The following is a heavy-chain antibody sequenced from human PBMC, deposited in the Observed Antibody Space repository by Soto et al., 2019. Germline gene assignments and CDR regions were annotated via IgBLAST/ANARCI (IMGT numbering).Heavy chain of an antibody. V-gene: IGHV3-23*01. J-gene: IGHJ4*02. CDR1: GFTFSSYA. Sequence: EVQLLESGGGLVQPGASLRLSCAASGFTFSSYAMSWVRQAPRKGLEWVSVISGSDDSTYYADSVKGRFTISRDNSKNTLYQQMNSLRAEDTAVYYCAKRSSSSTFDYWGQGTLVTVSS. CDR2: ISGSDDST. CDR3: AKRSSSSTFDY. D-gene: IGHD6-6*01.